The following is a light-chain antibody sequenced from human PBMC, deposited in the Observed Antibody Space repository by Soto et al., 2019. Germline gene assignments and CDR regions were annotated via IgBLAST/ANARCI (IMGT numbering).Light chain of an antibody. CDR1: SGHSSYA. Sequence: QLVLTQSPSASASLGASVKLTCTLSSGHSSYAIAWHQQQPEKGPRYLMKLNSDGSHSKGDGIPDRFSGSSSGAERYLTNXXXXXXXXADYYCQTWGTGIWVFGGGTKLTV. J-gene: IGLJ3*02. CDR2: LNSDGSH. V-gene: IGLV4-69*01. CDR3: QTWGTGIWV.